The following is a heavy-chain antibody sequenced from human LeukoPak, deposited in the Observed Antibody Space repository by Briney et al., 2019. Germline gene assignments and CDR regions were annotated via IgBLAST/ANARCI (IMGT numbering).Heavy chain of an antibody. D-gene: IGHD3-9*01. CDR3: ARADYDILTGFDY. CDR1: GGSISPGVHY. Sequence: SETLSLTCNVSGGSISPGVHYWTWIRQSPGKGLEWIGYIYHSGSTYYNPSLKSRVTISVDRSKNQFSLKLSSVTAADTAVYYCARADYDILTGFDYWGQGTLVTVSS. CDR2: IYHSGST. V-gene: IGHV4-30-2*06. J-gene: IGHJ4*02.